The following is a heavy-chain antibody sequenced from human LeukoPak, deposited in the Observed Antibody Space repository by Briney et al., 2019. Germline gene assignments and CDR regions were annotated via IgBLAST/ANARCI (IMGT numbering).Heavy chain of an antibody. CDR3: ARDYTPDY. CDR1: GGSISSYY. V-gene: IGHV3-7*01. Sequence: PSETLSLTCTVSGGSISSYYWSWIRQPPGKGLEWVANIKQDGSEKYYVDSVKGRFTISRDNAKNSLYLQMNSLRAEDTAVYYCARDYTPDYWGQGTLVTVSS. J-gene: IGHJ4*02. CDR2: IKQDGSEK. D-gene: IGHD3-16*01.